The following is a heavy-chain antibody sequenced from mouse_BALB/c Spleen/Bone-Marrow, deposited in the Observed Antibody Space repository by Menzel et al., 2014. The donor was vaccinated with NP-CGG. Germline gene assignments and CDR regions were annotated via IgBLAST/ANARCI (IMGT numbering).Heavy chain of an antibody. CDR2: IRNKANGYTT. J-gene: IGHJ3*01. D-gene: IGHD2-3*01. V-gene: IGHV7-3*02. CDR3: ARDIGYYVRFAY. Sequence: EVMLVESGGGLVQPGGSLRLSCATSGFTFTDYYMSWVRQPPGKALEWLGFIRNKANGYTTEYSASVKGRFAISRDNSQSILYLQMNTLRAEDSATYYCARDIGYYVRFAYWGQGTLVTVSA. CDR1: GFTFTDYY.